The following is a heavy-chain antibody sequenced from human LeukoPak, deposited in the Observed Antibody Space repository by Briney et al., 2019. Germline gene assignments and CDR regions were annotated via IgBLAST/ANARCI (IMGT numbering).Heavy chain of an antibody. J-gene: IGHJ6*03. CDR2: IHDNGDS. CDR1: GGSISGYF. D-gene: IGHD6-6*01. Sequence: SETLSLTCTVSGGSISGYFWSWIRQPAGKGLEWIGRIHDNGDSNHNPSLKSRVTMALDTSRNQFSLRLSSVTAADTAVYFCAKGEYSRTSYYHYYMDVWGKGTTVTVSS. CDR3: AKGEYSRTSYYHYYMDV. V-gene: IGHV4-4*07.